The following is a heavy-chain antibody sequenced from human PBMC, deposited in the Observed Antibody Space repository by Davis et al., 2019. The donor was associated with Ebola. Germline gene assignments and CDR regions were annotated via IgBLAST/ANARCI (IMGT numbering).Heavy chain of an antibody. V-gene: IGHV3-23*01. D-gene: IGHD3-3*01. Sequence: GESLKISCAASGFTFSSYAMSWVRQAPGKGLEWVSAISGRGGSTYYADSVKGRFTISRDNSKKTMYLQMNSLRGEDTAVYYCARSGLSFGVVKYHYGMDAWGKGTTVTVSS. CDR2: ISGRGGST. J-gene: IGHJ6*04. CDR1: GFTFSSYA. CDR3: ARSGLSFGVVKYHYGMDA.